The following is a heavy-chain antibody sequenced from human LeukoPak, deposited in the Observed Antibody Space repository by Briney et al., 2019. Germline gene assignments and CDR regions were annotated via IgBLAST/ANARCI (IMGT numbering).Heavy chain of an antibody. D-gene: IGHD3-22*01. CDR2: IYPSDSDT. V-gene: IGHV5-51*01. CDR3: ASGDYYDSSGYINYYFDY. CDR1: GYSFTSYW. J-gene: IGHJ4*02. Sequence: GESLKISCKGSGYSFTSYWIGWVRPLPGKGLEWRGIIYPSDSDTRYSPSFQGQVSSSADKAISTAYLQWRRLKASDTAMYYCASGDYYDSSGYINYYFDYWGQGTLVTVSS.